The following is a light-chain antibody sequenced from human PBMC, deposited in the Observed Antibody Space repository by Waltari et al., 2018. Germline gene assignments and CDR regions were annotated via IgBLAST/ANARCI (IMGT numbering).Light chain of an antibody. J-gene: IGLJ2*01. CDR2: KDM. V-gene: IGLV3-1*01. CDR1: KLGNKY. CDR3: QAWDSSTAV. Sequence: SYELAQPPSVTVSPAHTDTITCSGRKLGNKYVSWYQQRPAQSPVLVSYKDMKRPSGIPERFSGFNYENTATLTIRETQSMDEAYYYCQAWDSSTAVFGGGTKLTVL.